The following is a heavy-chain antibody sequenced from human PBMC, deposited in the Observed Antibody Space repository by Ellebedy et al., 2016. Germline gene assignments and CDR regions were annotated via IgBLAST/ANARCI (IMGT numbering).Heavy chain of an antibody. CDR1: GFTFSSYW. D-gene: IGHD4-11*01. V-gene: IGHV3-7*01. Sequence: GESLKISXAASGFTFSSYWMSWVRQAPGKGLEWVANIKQDGSEKYYVDSVKGRFTISRDNAKNSLYLQMNSLRAEDTAVYYCAREPFDYSNTIFDYWGQGTLVTVSS. CDR3: AREPFDYSNTIFDY. J-gene: IGHJ4*02. CDR2: IKQDGSEK.